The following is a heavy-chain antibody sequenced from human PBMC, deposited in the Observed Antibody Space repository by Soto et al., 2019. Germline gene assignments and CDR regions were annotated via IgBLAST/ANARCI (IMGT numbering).Heavy chain of an antibody. CDR2: IIPIFGTA. CDR3: ATSYSSSSGLFDY. D-gene: IGHD6-6*01. V-gene: IGHV1-69*13. CDR1: GGTFSSYA. J-gene: IGHJ4*02. Sequence: SVKVSCKASGGTFSSYAISWVRQAPGQGLEWMGGIIPIFGTANYAQKFQGRVTITADESTSTAYMELSSLRSEDTAVYYCATSYSSSSGLFDYWGQGTLVTVSS.